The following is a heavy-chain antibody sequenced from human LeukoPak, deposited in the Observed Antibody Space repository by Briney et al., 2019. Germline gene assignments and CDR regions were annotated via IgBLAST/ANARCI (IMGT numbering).Heavy chain of an antibody. CDR2: IYSGSSST. CDR1: GFTVSSNY. Sequence: PGGSLRLSCAASGFTVSSNYMSWVRQAPGKGLEWVSVIYSGSSSTYYTDSVKGRFTISRRNSKNTLYLQMNSLRAEGTAVYYCARVGSGWYDFDYWGQGTLVTVSS. D-gene: IGHD6-19*01. V-gene: IGHV3-53*04. CDR3: ARVGSGWYDFDY. J-gene: IGHJ4*02.